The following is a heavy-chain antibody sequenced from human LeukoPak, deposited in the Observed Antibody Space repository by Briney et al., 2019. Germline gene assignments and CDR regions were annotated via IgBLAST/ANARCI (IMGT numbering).Heavy chain of an antibody. V-gene: IGHV3-23*01. CDR2: ISGSSGST. CDR3: TTGIVGATTSFWSDDAFDI. Sequence: GGSLRLSCAASGFTFSSYAMSWVRQASGKGLEWVSAISGSSGSTYYADSVKGRFTISRDNSKNTLYLQMNSLRAEDTAVYYCTTGIVGATTSFWSDDAFDIWGQGTMVTVSS. J-gene: IGHJ3*02. CDR1: GFTFSSYA. D-gene: IGHD1-26*01.